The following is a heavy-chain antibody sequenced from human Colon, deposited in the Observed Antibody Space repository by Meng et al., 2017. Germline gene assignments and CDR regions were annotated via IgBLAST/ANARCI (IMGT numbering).Heavy chain of an antibody. CDR1: GGSISSYY. CDR3: ARDNDGWSPFDY. Sequence: GSLRLSCTVSGGSISSYYWSWIRQPPGKGLEWIGYIYHSATTNYNPSLKSRVTISVDSSNNQFSLKLSSVTAADTAVYYCARDNDGWSPFDYWVQGTLVTVSS. CDR2: IYHSATT. V-gene: IGHV4-59*01. D-gene: IGHD6-19*01. J-gene: IGHJ4*02.